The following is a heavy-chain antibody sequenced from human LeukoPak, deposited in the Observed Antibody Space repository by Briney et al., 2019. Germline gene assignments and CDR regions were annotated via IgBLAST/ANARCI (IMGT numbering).Heavy chain of an antibody. CDR1: GFTFSDYY. D-gene: IGHD3-10*01. Sequence: GGSLRLSCAASGFTFSDYYMTWIRQAPGKGLEWVSYISTGGSPIYYAGSVKGRFTISRDNSKNTLYLQMNSLRAEDTAVYYCAKVHVLLWFGESYYFDYWGQGTLVTVSS. J-gene: IGHJ4*02. CDR3: AKVHVLLWFGESYYFDY. CDR2: ISTGGSPI. V-gene: IGHV3-11*04.